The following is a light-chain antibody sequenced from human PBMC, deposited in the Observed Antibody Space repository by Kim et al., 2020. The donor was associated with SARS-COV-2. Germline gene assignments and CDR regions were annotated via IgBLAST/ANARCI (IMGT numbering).Light chain of an antibody. CDR2: GAS. V-gene: IGKV3-20*01. J-gene: IGKJ5*01. CDR1: QSLTNNY. Sequence: SPGESATLSCRASQSLTNNYLAWYQQRPGQAPWLLIYGASSRATGIPDRFSGSGSGTDFTLTISRLEPEDFAIYYCHHYGGSPGTFGPGTRLEIK. CDR3: HHYGGSPGT.